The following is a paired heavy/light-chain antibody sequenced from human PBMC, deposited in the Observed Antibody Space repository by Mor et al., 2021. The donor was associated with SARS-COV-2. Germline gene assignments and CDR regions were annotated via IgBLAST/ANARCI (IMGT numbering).Heavy chain of an antibody. CDR3: ATPPIAAGYYYLDV. D-gene: IGHD6-13*01. CDR1: GYTFTSYD. V-gene: IGHV1-8*01. Sequence: QVQLVQSGAEVKKPGASVKVSCRASGYTFTSYDINWVRQAPGQGLEWMGWMNPNSGNTGYAQKFQGRVTMTRNTSISTAYMELSSLRSEDTALYYCATPPIAAGYYYLDVWGKGTTVTVSS. CDR2: MNPNSGNT. J-gene: IGHJ6*03.
Light chain of an antibody. CDR3: GVWDISLSAVV. CDR2: DDN. J-gene: IGLJ2*01. CDR1: SSNIGNNF. V-gene: IGLV1-51*01. Sequence: QSVLTQPPSVSAAPGQKVTISCSGSSSNIGNNFVSWYQHLPGTAPKLLIYDDNKRPSGIPDRFSGSKSGTSATLGITGLQTGDEADYSCGVWDISLSAVVFGGGTKVTVL.